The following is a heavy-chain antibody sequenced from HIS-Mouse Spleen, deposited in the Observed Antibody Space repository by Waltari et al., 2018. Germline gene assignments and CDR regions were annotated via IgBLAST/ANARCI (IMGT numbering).Heavy chain of an antibody. V-gene: IGHV4-34*01. J-gene: IGHJ4*02. CDR1: GGSFSGYY. D-gene: IGHD6-6*01. CDR2: INHSGRN. Sequence: QVQLQQWGAGLLKPSETLSLTCAVYGGSFSGYYWSWIRQPPGKGLEWIGEINHSGRNNDNPSLKSRVTISVDTSKNQFSLKRSSVTAADTCARAGYSSSSFDYWGQGTLVTVSS. CDR3: YSSSSFDY.